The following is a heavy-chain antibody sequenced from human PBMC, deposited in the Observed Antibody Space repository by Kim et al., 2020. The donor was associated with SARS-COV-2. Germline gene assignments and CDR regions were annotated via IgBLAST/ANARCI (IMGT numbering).Heavy chain of an antibody. CDR1: GFSFGNYW. CDR3: ARDAPGADYYLDS. CDR2: IKQDGSET. Sequence: GGSLRLSCAASGFSFGNYWMTWVRQAPGKGLEWVASIKQDGSETYYADSVEGRFTISRDNANNSLYLQMNSLRAEDTALYYCARDAPGADYYLDSWGQGTLVTVSS. V-gene: IGHV3-7*03. J-gene: IGHJ4*02. D-gene: IGHD3-10*01.